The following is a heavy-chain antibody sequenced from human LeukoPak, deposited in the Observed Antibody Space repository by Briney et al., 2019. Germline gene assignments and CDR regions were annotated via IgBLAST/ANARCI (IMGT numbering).Heavy chain of an antibody. D-gene: IGHD1-26*01. J-gene: IGHJ4*02. Sequence: PGGSLRLSCAASRFTFNSYAMNWVRQAPGKGLEWVSSISFSGNSIYYADSVKGRFTISRDNGKRSVDMQMNSLRVEDTAVYYCTRDRQSGSHLNFFDFWGQGALVTVSS. CDR3: TRDRQSGSHLNFFDF. CDR1: RFTFNSYA. CDR2: ISFSGNSI. V-gene: IGHV3-21*01.